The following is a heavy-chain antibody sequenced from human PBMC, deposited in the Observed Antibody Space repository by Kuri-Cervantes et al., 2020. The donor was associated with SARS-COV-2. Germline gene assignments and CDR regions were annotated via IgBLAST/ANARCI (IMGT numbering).Heavy chain of an antibody. D-gene: IGHD3-3*01. Sequence: GASLKISCAASGFTFSNYAMYWVRQAPGKGLEYVSAISSNGDSTYYADSVKGRFTMSRDNSKNTLYLQMGSLRAEDMAVYYCARVSRSGYLDYWGQGTLVTVSS. CDR2: ISSNGDST. CDR1: GFTFSNYA. CDR3: ARVSRSGYLDY. J-gene: IGHJ4*02. V-gene: IGHV3-64*02.